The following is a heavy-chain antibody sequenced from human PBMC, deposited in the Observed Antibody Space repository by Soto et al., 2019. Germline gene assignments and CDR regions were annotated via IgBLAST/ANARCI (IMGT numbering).Heavy chain of an antibody. Sequence: PGGSLRLSCAASGFTFGGYAVSWVRQAPGKGLEWVSAISGSGGSTYYADSVKGRFTISRDNSKNTLYLQMNSLRAEDTAVYYCAKTPSYYDFWSAPTAYYYYGMDVWGQGTTVTVSS. CDR1: GFTFGGYA. CDR2: ISGSGGST. CDR3: AKTPSYYDFWSAPTAYYYYGMDV. V-gene: IGHV3-23*01. D-gene: IGHD3-3*01. J-gene: IGHJ6*02.